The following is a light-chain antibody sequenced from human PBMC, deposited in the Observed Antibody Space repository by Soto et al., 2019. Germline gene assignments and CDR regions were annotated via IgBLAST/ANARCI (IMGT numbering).Light chain of an antibody. J-gene: IGLJ1*01. CDR2: EVS. V-gene: IGLV2-14*01. CDR3: TSYATSSPYV. CDR1: SSDVGGYDY. Sequence: QSALTQPASVSVSPGQSITISCTGTSSDVGGYDYVSWYQHHPGKAPKLIIFEVSDRPSGVSNRFSGSKSGNTASLTISGLQVEDEADYYCTSYATSSPYVFGTGTELTVL.